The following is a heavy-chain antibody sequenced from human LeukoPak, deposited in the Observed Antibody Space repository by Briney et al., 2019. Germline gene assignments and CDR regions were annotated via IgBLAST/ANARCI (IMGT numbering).Heavy chain of an antibody. CDR2: LSSSSSYI. Sequence: GGSLRLFCAASGFTFSSYSMNWVRQAPGKGLEWVSSLSSSSSYIYYADSVKGRFTISRDNAKNTLYLQMNSQRAEDTAVYYCASEGTTGTTWGPDYWGQGTLVTVSS. CDR1: GFTFSSYS. CDR3: ASEGTTGTTWGPDY. J-gene: IGHJ4*02. D-gene: IGHD1-1*01. V-gene: IGHV3-21*01.